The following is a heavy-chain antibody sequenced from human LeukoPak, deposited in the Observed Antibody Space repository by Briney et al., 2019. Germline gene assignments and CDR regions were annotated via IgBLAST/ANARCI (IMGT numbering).Heavy chain of an antibody. D-gene: IGHD3-10*01. Sequence: GGSLRLSCAASGFTFSSYEMNWVRQAPGKGLEWVSYISSSGSTIYYADSVKGRFTISRDNAKNSLYLQMNNLRAEDTAVYYCARDEYYGSGSKSFHHYVMDVWGKGTTVTVSS. CDR2: ISSSGSTI. CDR1: GFTFSSYE. J-gene: IGHJ6*04. CDR3: ARDEYYGSGSKSFHHYVMDV. V-gene: IGHV3-48*03.